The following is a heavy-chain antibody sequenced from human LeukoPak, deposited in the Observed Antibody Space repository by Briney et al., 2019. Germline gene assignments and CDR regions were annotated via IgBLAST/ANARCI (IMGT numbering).Heavy chain of an antibody. D-gene: IGHD5-12*01. CDR3: AKGAYDYIEIGYFDS. CDR2: LIGSSGST. V-gene: IGHV3-23*01. Sequence: GPLRLSSAASGFPSTNYAMNWGRRAPGKGLEWVSVLIGSSGSTDYSDSVKGRFTISRDNSKNTLFLQMNSLRAEDTAIYYCAKGAYDYIEIGYFDSWGQGTLVTVSS. J-gene: IGHJ4*02. CDR1: GFPSTNYA.